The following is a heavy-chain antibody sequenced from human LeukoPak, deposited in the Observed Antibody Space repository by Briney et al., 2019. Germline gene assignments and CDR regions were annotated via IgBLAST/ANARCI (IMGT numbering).Heavy chain of an antibody. Sequence: GGSLRLSCAASGFTFSSYAMSWVRQAPGKGLEWVSSISSSSSYIYYADSVKGRFTISRDNAKNSLYLQMNSLRAEDTAVYYCARDQISYYDFWSGYYPYDYWGQGTLVTVSS. V-gene: IGHV3-21*01. D-gene: IGHD3-3*01. CDR3: ARDQISYYDFWSGYYPYDY. CDR2: ISSSSSYI. CDR1: GFTFSSYA. J-gene: IGHJ4*02.